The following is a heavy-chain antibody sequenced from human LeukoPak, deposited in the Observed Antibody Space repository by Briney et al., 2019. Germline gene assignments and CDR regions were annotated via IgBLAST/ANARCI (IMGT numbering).Heavy chain of an antibody. CDR2: ISGGGGST. V-gene: IGHV3-23*01. J-gene: IGHJ6*02. CDR1: GFTLSSYV. D-gene: IGHD2-2*01. Sequence: GGSLRLSCEASGFTLSSYVMGWVRQAPGKGLEWVSLISGGGGSTYYADSVKGRFTVSRDNSKNTLYMELNSLRVEDTAVYYCARGDCSSSSCSGFYGMDVWGQGTTATVSS. CDR3: ARGDCSSSSCSGFYGMDV.